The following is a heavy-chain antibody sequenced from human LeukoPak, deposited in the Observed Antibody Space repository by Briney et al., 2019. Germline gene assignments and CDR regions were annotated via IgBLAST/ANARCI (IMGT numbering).Heavy chain of an antibody. D-gene: IGHD6-13*01. V-gene: IGHV4-59*08. CDR3: ARHGGKYSSSWYYFDY. CDR1: GGSISSYY. Sequence: SETLSLTCTVSGGSISSYYWSWTRQPPGKGLEWIGYIYYRGSTNYNPSLKSRVTISVDTSKNQFSLKLSSVTAADTAVYYCARHGGKYSSSWYYFDYWGQGTLVTVSS. J-gene: IGHJ4*02. CDR2: IYYRGST.